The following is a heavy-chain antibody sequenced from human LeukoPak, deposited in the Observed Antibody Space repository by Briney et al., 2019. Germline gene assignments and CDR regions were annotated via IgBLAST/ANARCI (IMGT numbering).Heavy chain of an antibody. CDR1: GGSISSGDYY. D-gene: IGHD2-2*03. J-gene: IGHJ2*01. Sequence: SQTLSLTCTVSGGSISSGDYYWSWIRQPPGKGLEWIGYIYYSGSTYYNPSLKSRVTISVDTSKNQFSLKLSSVTAADTAVYYCARDGGPGYCSSTSCEDWYFDLWGRGTLVTVSS. V-gene: IGHV4-30-4*08. CDR2: IYYSGST. CDR3: ARDGGPGYCSSTSCEDWYFDL.